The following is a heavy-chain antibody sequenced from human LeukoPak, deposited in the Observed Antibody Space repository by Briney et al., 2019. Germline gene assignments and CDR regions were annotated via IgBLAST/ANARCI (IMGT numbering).Heavy chain of an antibody. CDR1: GGSIYTGDYY. V-gene: IGHV4-39*07. D-gene: IGHD5/OR15-5a*01. Sequence: SETLSLTCTVSGGSIYTGDYYWAWIRQPPGKGLEWIGSLFYSGNMYYNPSLKSRVTISVDTSKNHFSLNLNSVTDADTALYYCARKNIVSTRDFDCWGQGTLVTVSS. J-gene: IGHJ4*02. CDR3: ARKNIVSTRDFDC. CDR2: LFYSGNM.